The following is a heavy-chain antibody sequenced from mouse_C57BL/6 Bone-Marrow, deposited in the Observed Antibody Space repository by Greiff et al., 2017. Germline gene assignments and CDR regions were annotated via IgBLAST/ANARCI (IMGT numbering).Heavy chain of an antibody. CDR1: GFSFNTYA. Sequence: EVQLVESGGGLVQPKGSLKLSCAASGFSFNTYAMNWVRQAPGKGLEWVARIRSKSNNYATYYADSVKDRFTISRDDSESMLYLQMNNLKTEDTAMYYCVRQGRDYDAWFAYWGQGTLVTVSA. CDR3: VRQGRDYDAWFAY. J-gene: IGHJ3*01. CDR2: IRSKSNNYAT. D-gene: IGHD2-4*01. V-gene: IGHV10-1*01.